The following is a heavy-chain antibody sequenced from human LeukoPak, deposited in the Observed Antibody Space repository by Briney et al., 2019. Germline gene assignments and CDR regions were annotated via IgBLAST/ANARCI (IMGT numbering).Heavy chain of an antibody. CDR3: ASYGFEYSCSSE. J-gene: IGHJ4*02. V-gene: IGHV3-21*01. CDR2: ISSSSSYI. CDR1: GFTFSSYS. Sequence: GGSLRLSCAASGFTFSSYSMNWVRQAPGKGLEWVSSISSSSSYIYYADSVKGRFTISRDNAKNSLYLQMNSLRAEDTAVYYCASYGFEYSCSSEWGQGTLVTVSS. D-gene: IGHD6-6*01.